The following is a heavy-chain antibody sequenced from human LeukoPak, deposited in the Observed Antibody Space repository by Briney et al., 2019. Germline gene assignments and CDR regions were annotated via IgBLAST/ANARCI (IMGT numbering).Heavy chain of an antibody. CDR1: GFTFSSYT. D-gene: IGHD2-2*01. Sequence: GGSLRLSCAAAGFTFSSYTMSWVRQAPGKGLEWVSTISGSGESTYYADSVRGRFTISRDTSKNTLYLQMNSLRADDTAVYYCAREYCSTTSCYYFDYWGQGTLVTVSS. CDR2: ISGSGEST. CDR3: AREYCSTTSCYYFDY. V-gene: IGHV3-23*01. J-gene: IGHJ4*02.